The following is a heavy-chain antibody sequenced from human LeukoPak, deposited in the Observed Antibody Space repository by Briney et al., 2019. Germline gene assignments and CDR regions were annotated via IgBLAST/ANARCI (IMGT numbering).Heavy chain of an antibody. CDR1: GFTFSSYA. D-gene: IGHD3-16*01. CDR2: ISGSGGST. J-gene: IGHJ6*03. V-gene: IGHV3-23*01. CDR3: AKDRLNPDAYSYMDV. Sequence: GGSLRLSCAASGFTFSSYAMSWVRQAPGKGLEWVSAISGSGGSTYYADSVKGRFTISRDNSKNTLYLQMNSLRAEDTAVYYCAKDRLNPDAYSYMDVWGKGTTVTVSS.